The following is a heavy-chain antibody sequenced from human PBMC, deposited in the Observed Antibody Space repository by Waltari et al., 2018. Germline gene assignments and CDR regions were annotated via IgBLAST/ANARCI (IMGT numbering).Heavy chain of an antibody. CDR1: GYTFTSYY. CDR3: ARDRAYYYGSGKFDP. Sequence: QVQLVQSGAEVKKPGASVKVSCKASGYTFTSYYMHWVRQAPGQGLEWMGITNPSGGSPSYDQKFQGRVTRTRDTSTSTVYMELSSLRSEDTAVYYCARDRAYYYGSGKFDPWGQGTLVTVSS. V-gene: IGHV1-46*03. J-gene: IGHJ5*02. D-gene: IGHD3-10*01. CDR2: TNPSGGSP.